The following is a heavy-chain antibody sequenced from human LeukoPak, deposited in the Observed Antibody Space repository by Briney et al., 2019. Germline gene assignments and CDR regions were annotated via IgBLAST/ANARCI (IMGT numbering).Heavy chain of an antibody. Sequence: SQTLSLTCAISGDSVSSNSVTWNWIRQSPSRGLEWLGRTYYRSKWYNDYAVSVKSRITINPDTSKNQFSLQLNSVTPEDTAVYYRARGPGHWFDPWGQGTLVTVSS. J-gene: IGHJ5*02. CDR1: GDSVSSNSVT. CDR2: TYYRSKWYN. CDR3: ARGPGHWFDP. V-gene: IGHV6-1*01.